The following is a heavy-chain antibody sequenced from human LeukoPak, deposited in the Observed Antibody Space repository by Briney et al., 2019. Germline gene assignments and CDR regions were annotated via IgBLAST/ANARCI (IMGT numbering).Heavy chain of an antibody. CDR1: GGSISSSSYY. V-gene: IGHV4-39*01. CDR2: IYYSGST. D-gene: IGHD6-19*01. Sequence: PSETLSLTCTVSGGSISSSSYYWGWIRQPPGMGLEWIGSIYYSGSTYYNPSLKSRVTISVDTSKNQFSLKLSSVTAADTAVYYCARQGAVAANDYWGQGTLVTVSS. CDR3: ARQGAVAANDY. J-gene: IGHJ4*02.